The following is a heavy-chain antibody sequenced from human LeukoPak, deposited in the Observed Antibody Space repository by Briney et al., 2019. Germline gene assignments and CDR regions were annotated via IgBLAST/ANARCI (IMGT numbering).Heavy chain of an antibody. CDR3: ARQHSSSWSDWFDP. V-gene: IGHV4-39*01. Sequence: SETLSLTCTVSGGPISSSSYYWGWIRQPPGKGLEWIGSIYYSGSTYYNPSLKSRVTISVDTSKNQFSLKLSSVTAADTAVYYCARQHSSSWSDWFDPWGQGTLVTVSS. D-gene: IGHD6-13*01. CDR2: IYYSGST. J-gene: IGHJ5*02. CDR1: GGPISSSSYY.